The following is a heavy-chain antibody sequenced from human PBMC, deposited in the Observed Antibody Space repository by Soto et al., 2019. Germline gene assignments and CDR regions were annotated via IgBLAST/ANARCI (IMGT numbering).Heavy chain of an antibody. D-gene: IGHD5-12*01. J-gene: IGHJ6*02. CDR3: ARAVGYSGYDYLNYYYYGMDV. V-gene: IGHV1-3*01. CDR1: GYTFTSYA. CDR2: INAGNGNT. Sequence: ASVKVSCKASGYTFTSYAMHWARQAPGQRLEWMGWINAGNGNTKYSQKFQGRVTITWDTSASTAYMELSSLRSEDTAVYYCARAVGYSGYDYLNYYYYGMDVWGQGTTVTVSS.